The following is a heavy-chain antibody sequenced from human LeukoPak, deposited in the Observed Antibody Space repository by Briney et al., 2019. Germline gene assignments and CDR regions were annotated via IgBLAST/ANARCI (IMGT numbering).Heavy chain of an antibody. CDR2: ISSGGTDE. CDR3: ARDSTYYYDSGSSGPHYFDN. D-gene: IGHD3-10*01. V-gene: IGHV3-30*01. J-gene: IGHJ4*02. Sequence: GGSLRLSCAASGFTFSSYEMNWVRQAPGKGLEWVSLISSGGTDEYYADSVKGRFTISRDNSKNTLYLQLNSLRGEDTAVYYCARDSTYYYDSGSSGPHYFDNWGQGTLVTVSS. CDR1: GFTFSSYE.